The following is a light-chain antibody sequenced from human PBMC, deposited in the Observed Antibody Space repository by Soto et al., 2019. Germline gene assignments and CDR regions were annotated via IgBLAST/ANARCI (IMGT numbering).Light chain of an antibody. CDR3: QVWDRSSDHDV. V-gene: IGLV3-21*02. CDR1: NIGSKS. CDR2: DDR. Sequence: SYELTQPPSVSVAPGQTVRVTCGAKNIGSKSVHWYQQRSGQAPVLVVYDDRDRPSGIPERFSGSNSGNTATLTISRVEDGDEADYHCQVWDRSSDHDVFGTGTKLTVL. J-gene: IGLJ1*01.